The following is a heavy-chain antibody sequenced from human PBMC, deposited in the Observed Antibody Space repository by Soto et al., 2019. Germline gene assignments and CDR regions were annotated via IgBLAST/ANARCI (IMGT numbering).Heavy chain of an antibody. CDR3: ATRMDYYYGAGAFDI. Sequence: QVQLQESGPGLVKPSGTLSLTCAVSGGSISSSNWWSWVRQPPGKGLEWIGEIYHSGSTNYNPSLKSRVTISVDKSKNQFSLKRSSVTAADTAVYYCATRMDYYYGAGAFDIWGQGTMVTVSS. D-gene: IGHD3-10*01. J-gene: IGHJ3*02. CDR1: GGSISSSNW. V-gene: IGHV4-4*02. CDR2: IYHSGST.